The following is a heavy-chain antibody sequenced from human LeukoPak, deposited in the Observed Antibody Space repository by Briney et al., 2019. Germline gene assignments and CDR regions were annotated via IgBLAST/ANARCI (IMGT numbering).Heavy chain of an antibody. CDR3: ARDILRFLEWTDDAFDI. CDR1: GGSISSYY. D-gene: IGHD3-3*01. Sequence: SETLSLTCTVSGGSISSYYWSWIRQPAGKGLEWIGRIYTSGSTNYNPPLQSRVTMSVATSKTQSSLKLSSVTAADTAVYYCARDILRFLEWTDDAFDIWGQGTMVTVSS. CDR2: IYTSGST. V-gene: IGHV4-4*07. J-gene: IGHJ3*02.